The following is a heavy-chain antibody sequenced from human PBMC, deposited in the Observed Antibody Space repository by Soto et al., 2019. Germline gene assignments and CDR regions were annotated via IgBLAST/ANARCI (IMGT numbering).Heavy chain of an antibody. CDR2: IYPGDSET. CDR3: ARHIGVAVAGTRWYFDL. Sequence: PGESLKISCEASGYKFTAYWIGWVRQTPGKDLEWMGIIYPGDSETRYSPSFQGQVTISVDKSNSTAYLQWNSLEASDTATYYRARHIGVAVAGTRWYFDLWGRGTLVTVS. D-gene: IGHD6-19*01. CDR1: GYKFTAYW. J-gene: IGHJ2*01. V-gene: IGHV5-51*01.